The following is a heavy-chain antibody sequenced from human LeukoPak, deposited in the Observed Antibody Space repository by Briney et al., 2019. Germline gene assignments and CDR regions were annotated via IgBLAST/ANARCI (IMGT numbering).Heavy chain of an antibody. D-gene: IGHD5-12*01. V-gene: IGHV1-69*13. CDR2: IIPTFGTA. Sequence: GASVKVSCNASGGTFSSYAISWVRQAPGQGLEWMGGIIPTFGTANYAQKFQGRVTITADESTSTAYMELSSLRSEDTAVYYCARGGRGSGYDGGFDYWGQGTLVTVSS. CDR3: ARGGRGSGYDGGFDY. J-gene: IGHJ4*02. CDR1: GGTFSSYA.